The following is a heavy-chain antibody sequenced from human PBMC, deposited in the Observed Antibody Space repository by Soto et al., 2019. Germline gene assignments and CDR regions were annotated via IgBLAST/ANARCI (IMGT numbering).Heavy chain of an antibody. J-gene: IGHJ6*02. D-gene: IGHD2-21*01. CDR2: IIPVLGTT. CDR1: GDTFSSYT. CDR3: ARRRYCGYDCYHKHYYGMDV. V-gene: IGHV1-69*08. Sequence: QVQLVQSGAEVKKPGSSVKISCRASGDTFSSYTVNWLRQAPGRGLEWMGRIIPVLGTTDYAHTFRGRLSITADKSSNTVNMELGSLRSEDTAVYYCARRRYCGYDCYHKHYYGMDVWGQGTTVTVAS.